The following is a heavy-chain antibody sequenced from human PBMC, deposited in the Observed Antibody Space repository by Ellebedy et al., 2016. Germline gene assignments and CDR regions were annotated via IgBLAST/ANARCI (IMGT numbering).Heavy chain of an antibody. J-gene: IGHJ5*02. CDR1: GGSIRSSSYY. CDR2: IYYSGST. CDR3: ARSLYYVDWFDP. V-gene: IGHV4-39*07. D-gene: IGHD3-16*01. Sequence: SETLSLXXTVSGGSIRSSSYYWGWIRQPPGKGLEWIGSIYYSGSTHYNPSLKSRVTISVDMSNNQFSLKLSSVTAADTAVYYCARSLYYVDWFDPWGQGTRVAVSS.